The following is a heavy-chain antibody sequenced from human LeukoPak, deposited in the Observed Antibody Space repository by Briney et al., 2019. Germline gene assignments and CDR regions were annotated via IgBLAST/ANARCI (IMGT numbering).Heavy chain of an antibody. CDR1: GYSISSGYY. V-gene: IGHV4-38-2*02. J-gene: IGHJ6*03. D-gene: IGHD1-1*01. Sequence: PSETLSLTCTVSGYSISSGYYWGWIRQPPGKGLEWIGSIYHSGSTYYNPSLKSRVTISVDTSKNQFSLKLSSVTAADTAVYYCARVGPTYSFLYYYYYMDVWGKGTTVTVSS. CDR3: ARVGPTYSFLYYYYYMDV. CDR2: IYHSGST.